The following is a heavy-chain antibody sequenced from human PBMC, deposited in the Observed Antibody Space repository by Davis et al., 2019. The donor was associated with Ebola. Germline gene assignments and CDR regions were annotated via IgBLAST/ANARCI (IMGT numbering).Heavy chain of an antibody. CDR2: IYSGGST. Sequence: PGGSLRLSCAASGFTVSSNYMSWVRQAPGKGLEWVSVIYSGGSTYYADSVKGRFTISRDNSKNTLYLQMNSLRAEDTAVYYCARETGYCSGGSCFNWLDPWGQGTLVTVSS. CDR3: ARETGYCSGGSCFNWLDP. CDR1: GFTVSSNY. V-gene: IGHV3-53*01. J-gene: IGHJ5*02. D-gene: IGHD2-15*01.